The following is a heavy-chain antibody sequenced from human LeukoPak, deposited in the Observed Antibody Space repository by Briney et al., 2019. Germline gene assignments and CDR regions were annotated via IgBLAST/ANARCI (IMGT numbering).Heavy chain of an antibody. CDR1: GFTFSSYA. CDR3: AKGKHYYYYMDV. V-gene: IGHV3-23*01. CDR2: ISGSGGST. Sequence: GGSLRLSCAASGFTFSSYAMSWVRQAPGKGLEWVSAISGSGGSTYYADSVKSRFTISRDNSKNTLYLQMNSLRAEDTAVYYCAKGKHYYYYMDVWGQGTLVTVSS. J-gene: IGHJ6*03.